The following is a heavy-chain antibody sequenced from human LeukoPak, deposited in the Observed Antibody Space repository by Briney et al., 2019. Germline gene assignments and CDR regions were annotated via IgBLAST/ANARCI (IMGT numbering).Heavy chain of an antibody. V-gene: IGHV4-34*01. Sequence: SETLSLTCAVYGGSFSGYYWSWIRQPPGKGLEWIGEINHSGSTNYNPSLKSRVTISLDTSKNHFSLNLSSVTAADTAVYYCARPRKHDYYDMDVWGKGTTVTVSS. CDR1: GGSFSGYY. CDR3: ARPRKHDYYDMDV. CDR2: INHSGST. J-gene: IGHJ6*03.